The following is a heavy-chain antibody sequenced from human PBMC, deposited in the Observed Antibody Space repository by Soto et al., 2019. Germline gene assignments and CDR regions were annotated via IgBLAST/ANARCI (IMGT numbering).Heavy chain of an antibody. J-gene: IGHJ3*02. CDR2: IYYSGST. V-gene: IGHV4-59*08. CDR1: GGSISSYY. CDR3: ARRRAYGYDKSAFDI. D-gene: IGHD5-12*01. Sequence: QVQLQESGPGLVKPSETLSLTCTVSGGSISSYYWSWIRQPPGKGLEWIGYIYYSGSTNYNPSLKSRVTISVDTSKNQFSRKLSSVTAADTAVYYCARRRAYGYDKSAFDIWGQGTMVTVSS.